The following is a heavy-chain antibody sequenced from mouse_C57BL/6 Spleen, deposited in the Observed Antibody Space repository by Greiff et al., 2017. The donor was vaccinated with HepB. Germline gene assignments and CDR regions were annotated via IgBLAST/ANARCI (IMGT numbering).Heavy chain of an antibody. CDR3: TIIYYGNYNAMDY. V-gene: IGHV1-15*01. J-gene: IGHJ4*01. D-gene: IGHD2-1*01. CDR1: GYTFTDYE. CDR2: IDPETGGT. Sequence: VQVVESGAELVRPGASVTLSCKASGYTFTDYEMHWVKQTPVHGLEWIGAIDPETGGTAYNQKFKGKAILTADKSSSTAYMELRSLTSEDSAVYYCTIIYYGNYNAMDYWGQGTSVTVSS.